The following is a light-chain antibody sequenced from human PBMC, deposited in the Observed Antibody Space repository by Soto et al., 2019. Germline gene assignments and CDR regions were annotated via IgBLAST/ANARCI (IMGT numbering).Light chain of an antibody. CDR3: QQRSNWPPL. V-gene: IGKV3-11*01. CDR1: QSVSSY. CDR2: DAS. J-gene: IGKJ4*01. Sequence: EIMLTQSPATLSLSPGERATISYRASQSVSSYLAWYQQKPGQAPRLLIYDASNRATGIPARFSGSGSGTDFTFTIISLEPEDFAVYYCQQRSNWPPLFGGGTKVDIK.